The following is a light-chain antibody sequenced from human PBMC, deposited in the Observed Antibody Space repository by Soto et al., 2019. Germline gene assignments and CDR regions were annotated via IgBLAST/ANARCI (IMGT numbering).Light chain of an antibody. CDR3: SSYAGSSIGV. Sequence: QSVLTQPASVSGSPGQSITISCTGTSSDVGNYNLVSWYQQHPGKAPKLMIYEGTKRPSGVSNRFSGSKSGNTASLTISGLQAEDVADYYCSSYAGSSIGVFGGGTKLTVL. CDR1: SSDVGNYNL. CDR2: EGT. J-gene: IGLJ3*02. V-gene: IGLV2-23*01.